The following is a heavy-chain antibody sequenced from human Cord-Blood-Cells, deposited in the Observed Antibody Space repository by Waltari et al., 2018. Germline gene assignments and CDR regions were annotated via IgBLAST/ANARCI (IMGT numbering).Heavy chain of an antibody. Sequence: VQLVQSGAEVKKPGSSVQDSCKASGGTFSSYAISRVRQAPGQGLEWMGGIIPLFCTANYAQKFQGRVTITAHKSMSTAYMELSSLRSEDTAVYYCARVRGTMVQGVIDYWGQGTLVTVSS. CDR1: GGTFSSYA. CDR2: IIPLFCTA. J-gene: IGHJ4*02. D-gene: IGHD3-10*01. V-gene: IGHV1-69*06. CDR3: ARVRGTMVQGVIDY.